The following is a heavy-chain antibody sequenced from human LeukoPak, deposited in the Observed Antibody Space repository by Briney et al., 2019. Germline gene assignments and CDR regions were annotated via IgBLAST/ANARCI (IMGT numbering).Heavy chain of an antibody. CDR1: GFTFSSYA. J-gene: IGHJ4*02. CDR3: AREKYSTGWFDY. CDR2: ISGNGGRT. D-gene: IGHD6-19*01. Sequence: GGSLRLSCAASGFTFSSYAMSWVRQAPGKGLEWVSTISGNGGRTYYADSVKGRFTISRDNSKNTLYLQMNSLRAEDTAVYYCAREKYSTGWFDYWGQGTLSPSRQ. V-gene: IGHV3-23*01.